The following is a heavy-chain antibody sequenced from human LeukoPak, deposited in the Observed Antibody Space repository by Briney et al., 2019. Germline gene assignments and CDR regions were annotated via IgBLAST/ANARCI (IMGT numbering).Heavy chain of an antibody. Sequence: SETLSLTCTVSGGSISSSSYYWGWIRQPPGKGLEWIGSIYYSGSTYYNPSLKSRVTISVDTSKNQFSLKLSSVTAADTAVYYCARGREYSSSWYRGCGAEIDYWGQGTLVTVSS. V-gene: IGHV4-39*01. CDR2: IYYSGST. CDR1: GGSISSSSYY. J-gene: IGHJ4*02. CDR3: ARGREYSSSWYRGCGAEIDY. D-gene: IGHD6-13*01.